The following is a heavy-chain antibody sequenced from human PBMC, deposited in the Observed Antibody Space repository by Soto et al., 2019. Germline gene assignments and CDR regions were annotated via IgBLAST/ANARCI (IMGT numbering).Heavy chain of an antibody. V-gene: IGHV3-53*04. CDR2: IDSGGST. D-gene: IGHD6-13*01. CDR3: GRILYSNTFYYYYMDV. CDR1: GFTVTSNY. J-gene: IGHJ6*03. Sequence: PGGSLRLSCAASGFTVTSNYMTWVRQAPGKGLEWVSVIDSGGSTYYADSMKGRFTISRHNSKNTVYLQMSSLRGEDTAVYYCGRILYSNTFYYYYMDVWGKGTTVTVSS.